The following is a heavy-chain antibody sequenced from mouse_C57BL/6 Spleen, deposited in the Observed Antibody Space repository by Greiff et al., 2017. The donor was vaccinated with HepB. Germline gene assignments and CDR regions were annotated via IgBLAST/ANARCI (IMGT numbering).Heavy chain of an antibody. J-gene: IGHJ4*01. CDR2: IRNKANGYTT. Sequence: EVKLMESGGGLVQPGGSLSLSCAASGFTFTDYYMSWVRQPPGKALEWLGFIRNKANGYTTEYSASVKGRFTISRDKSQSILYLQMNALRAEDSATYYCASPQCITTVVGAMDYWGQGTSVTVSS. CDR3: ASPQCITTVVGAMDY. CDR1: GFTFTDYY. V-gene: IGHV7-3*01. D-gene: IGHD1-1*01.